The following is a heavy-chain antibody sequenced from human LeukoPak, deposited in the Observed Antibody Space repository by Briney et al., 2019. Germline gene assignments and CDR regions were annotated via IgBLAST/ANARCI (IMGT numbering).Heavy chain of an antibody. V-gene: IGHV3-23*01. D-gene: IGHD3-10*01. CDR3: AKEPRYYGPREYYFDY. CDR2: ISGSGGST. CDR1: GFTFSSYG. J-gene: IGHJ4*02. Sequence: PGGSLRLSCAASGFTFSSYGMSWVRQAPGKGLEWVSAISGSGGSTYYADSVKGRFTISRDNSKNTLYLQMNSLRAEDTAVYYCAKEPRYYGPREYYFDYWGQGTLVTVSS.